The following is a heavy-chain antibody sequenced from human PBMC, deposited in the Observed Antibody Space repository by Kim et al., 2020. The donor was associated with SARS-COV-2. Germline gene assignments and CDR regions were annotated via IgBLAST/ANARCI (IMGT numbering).Heavy chain of an antibody. J-gene: IGHJ6*02. Sequence: GGSLRLSCAASGFTFDDYAMHWVRQAPGKGLEWVSLISWDGGSTYYADSVKGRFTISRDNSKNSLYLQMNSLRAEDTALYYCAKEVHYRMVLGGYYGMDVWGQGTTVTVSS. CDR2: ISWDGGST. CDR1: GFTFDDYA. D-gene: IGHD2-8*01. CDR3: AKEVHYRMVLGGYYGMDV. V-gene: IGHV3-43D*03.